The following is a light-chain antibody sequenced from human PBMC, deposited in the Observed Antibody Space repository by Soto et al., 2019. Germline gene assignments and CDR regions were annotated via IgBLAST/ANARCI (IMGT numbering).Light chain of an antibody. CDR1: QSGSSSY. CDR2: GAS. Sequence: IVLTQSPGTLSLSPGERATLSCRTSQSGSSSYVAWYQLKPGQAPSLLLYGASTRATGIPDRFSRSGSGTAFTLTISRLEAEDFAVYYCQQYGSSSITFGQGTRLEIK. V-gene: IGKV3-20*01. CDR3: QQYGSSSIT. J-gene: IGKJ5*01.